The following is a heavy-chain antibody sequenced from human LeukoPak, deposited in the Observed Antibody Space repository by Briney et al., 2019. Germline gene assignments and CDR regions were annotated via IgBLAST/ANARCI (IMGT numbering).Heavy chain of an antibody. CDR2: IIPIFGTA. Sequence: GASVTVSCKASGGTFSSYAISWVRQAPGQGLEWMGGIIPIFGTANYAQKFQGRVTITADKSTSTAYMELSSLRSEDTAVYYCATGLWFGKYLDVWGKGTTVTISS. CDR3: ATGLWFGKYLDV. D-gene: IGHD3-10*01. J-gene: IGHJ6*04. CDR1: GGTFSSYA. V-gene: IGHV1-69*06.